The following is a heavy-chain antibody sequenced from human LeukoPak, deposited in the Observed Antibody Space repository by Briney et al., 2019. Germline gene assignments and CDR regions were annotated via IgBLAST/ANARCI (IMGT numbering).Heavy chain of an antibody. Sequence: GESLKISCKGSGYSFTSYWIVWVRQMPGKGLEWMGKIDPSDSCTNYSPSFQGHVTISADKSISTAYLQWSSLKASDTAMYYCATGARMSAMDVWGQGTTVTVSS. CDR1: GYSFTSYW. CDR2: IDPSDSCT. J-gene: IGHJ6*02. D-gene: IGHD6-6*01. CDR3: ATGARMSAMDV. V-gene: IGHV5-10-1*01.